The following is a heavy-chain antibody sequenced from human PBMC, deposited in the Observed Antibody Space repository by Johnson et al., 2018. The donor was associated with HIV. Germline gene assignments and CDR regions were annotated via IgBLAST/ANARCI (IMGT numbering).Heavy chain of an antibody. V-gene: IGHV3-30*03. CDR2: ISYDGSDK. D-gene: IGHD3-10*01. CDR1: GFTFSSYG. Sequence: QVQLVESGGGVVQPGGSLRLSCAASGFTFSSYGMNWVRQAPGKGLEWVAVISYDGSDKYYADSVKGRFTISRDNSKNTLFLQMNILTAEDTAVYYCARAPEVRGIDAFDIWGQGTMVTVSS. CDR3: ARAPEVRGIDAFDI. J-gene: IGHJ3*02.